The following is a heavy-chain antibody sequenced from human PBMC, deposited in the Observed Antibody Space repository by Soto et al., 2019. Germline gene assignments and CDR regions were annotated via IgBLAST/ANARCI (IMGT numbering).Heavy chain of an antibody. J-gene: IGHJ4*02. V-gene: IGHV1-46*01. CDR1: GYPFTNFY. D-gene: IGHD3-3*01. CDR2: IEPSDGST. CDR3: ARVGAYSDYWSGYYTSLDY. Sequence: QVQLVQSGAEVKKPGASVKVSCKASGYPFTNFYMHWLRQAPGQGLEWMGVIEPSDGSTIYEKKFQGRVTMTRDTSTSAVYMELSSLRSEGTAVYYCARVGAYSDYWSGYYTSLDYWGQGTLVTVSS.